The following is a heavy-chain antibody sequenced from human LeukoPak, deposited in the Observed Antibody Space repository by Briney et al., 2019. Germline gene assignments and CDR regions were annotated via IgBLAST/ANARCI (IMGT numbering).Heavy chain of an antibody. V-gene: IGHV4-38-2*02. CDR1: GYSISSGYY. CDR3: VRDKLGAAPGLDY. Sequence: PSETLSLTCAVSGYSISSGYYWGWTRQPPWKGLEWIGNIYHSGSTYYNPSLKSRVTISVDTSKNQFSLKLSSVTAADTAVYYCVRDKLGAAPGLDYWGQGTLVTVSS. CDR2: IYHSGST. J-gene: IGHJ4*02. D-gene: IGHD1-26*01.